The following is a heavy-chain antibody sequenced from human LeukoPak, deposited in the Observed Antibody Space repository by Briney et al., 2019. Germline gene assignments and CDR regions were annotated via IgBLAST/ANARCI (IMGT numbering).Heavy chain of an antibody. J-gene: IGHJ4*02. V-gene: IGHV3-23*01. CDR3: AKDLPYYGDYIDGFDY. Sequence: PGGSLRLSCAAFGFTFSSYAMSWVRQAPGEGLEWVSAISGSGGSTYYADSVKGRFTISRDNSKNTLYLQMNSLRAEDTAVYYCAKDLPYYGDYIDGFDYWGQGTLVTVSS. CDR1: GFTFSSYA. CDR2: ISGSGGST. D-gene: IGHD4-17*01.